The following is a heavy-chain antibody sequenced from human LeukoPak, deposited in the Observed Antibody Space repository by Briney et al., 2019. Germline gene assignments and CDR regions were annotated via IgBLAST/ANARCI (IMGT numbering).Heavy chain of an antibody. Sequence: GGSLRLSCAASGFTYGMTWVRQAPGKGLEWASAISGSGDNAFYADSVKGRFTISRDNSKKTLYLQMNSLRAEDTAVYYCAFHYGPGSNNWLDPWGQGTLVTVSS. D-gene: IGHD3-10*01. CDR1: GFTYG. V-gene: IGHV3-23*01. CDR2: ISGSGDNA. CDR3: AFHYGPGSNNWLDP. J-gene: IGHJ5*02.